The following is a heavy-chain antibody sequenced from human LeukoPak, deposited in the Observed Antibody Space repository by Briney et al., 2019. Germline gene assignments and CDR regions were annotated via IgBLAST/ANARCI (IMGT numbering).Heavy chain of an antibody. J-gene: IGHJ4*02. CDR3: ARFEAARPGFDY. D-gene: IGHD6-6*01. CDR2: INPNSGGT. V-gene: IGHV1-2*06. Sequence: ASVKVSCKASGYTFTGYYMHWVRQAPGQGLEWMGRINPNSGGTNYAQKFQGRVTMTRDTSISTAYMELSRLRSDDTAVYYCARFEAARPGFDYWGQGTPVTVSS. CDR1: GYTFTGYY.